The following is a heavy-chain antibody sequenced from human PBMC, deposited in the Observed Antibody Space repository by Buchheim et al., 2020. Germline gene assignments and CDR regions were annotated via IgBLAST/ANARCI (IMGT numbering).Heavy chain of an antibody. J-gene: IGHJ6*02. Sequence: EVQLVESGGGLVQPGGSLRLSCAASGFTFSSYWMHWVRQAPGKGLVWVSRINSDGSSTSYADSVKGRFTISRDNAKNTLYLQMNSLRAEDTAVYYCARDLLEIYTAMVSVYYYYYGMDVWGQGTT. CDR2: INSDGSST. CDR3: ARDLLEIYTAMVSVYYYYYGMDV. V-gene: IGHV3-74*01. CDR1: GFTFSSYW. D-gene: IGHD5-18*01.